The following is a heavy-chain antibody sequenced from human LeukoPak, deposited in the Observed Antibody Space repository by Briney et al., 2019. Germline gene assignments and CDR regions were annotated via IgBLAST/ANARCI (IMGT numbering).Heavy chain of an antibody. CDR1: GGSISSSSYY. Sequence: PSETLSLTCTVSGGSISSSSYYWGWIRQPPGKGLEWIGSIYYSGSTYYNPSLKSRVTISVDTSKNQFSLKLSSVTAADTAVYYCARLSYRSGLDSWGQGTLVSVS. D-gene: IGHD2-15*01. V-gene: IGHV4-39*07. CDR3: ARLSYRSGLDS. J-gene: IGHJ4*02. CDR2: IYYSGST.